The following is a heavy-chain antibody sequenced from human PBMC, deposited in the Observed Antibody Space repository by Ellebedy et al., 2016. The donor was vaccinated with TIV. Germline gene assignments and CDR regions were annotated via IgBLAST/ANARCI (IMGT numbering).Heavy chain of an antibody. CDR3: AINRYSSGWYWYY. D-gene: IGHD6-19*01. J-gene: IGHJ4*02. CDR1: GGSISSGGYY. V-gene: IGHV4-39*07. Sequence: GSLRLSCTVSGGSISSGGYYWSWIRQPPGKGLEWIGEINHSGSTNYNPSLKSRVTISVDTSKNQFSLKLSSVTAADTAVYYCAINRYSSGWYWYYWGQGTLVTVSS. CDR2: INHSGST.